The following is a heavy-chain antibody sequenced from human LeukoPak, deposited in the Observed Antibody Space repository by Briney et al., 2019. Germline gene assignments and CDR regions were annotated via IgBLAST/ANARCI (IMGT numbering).Heavy chain of an antibody. J-gene: IGHJ4*02. Sequence: SETLSLTCAVYGGSFSGYYWSWIRQPPGKGLEWIGEINHSGSTNYNPSLKSRVTISVDTSKNQFSLKLSSVTAADTAVYYCARGRNYGGNSVPTYFDYWGQGTLVTVSS. V-gene: IGHV4-34*01. CDR1: GGSFSGYY. CDR2: INHSGST. CDR3: ARGRNYGGNSVPTYFDY. D-gene: IGHD4-23*01.